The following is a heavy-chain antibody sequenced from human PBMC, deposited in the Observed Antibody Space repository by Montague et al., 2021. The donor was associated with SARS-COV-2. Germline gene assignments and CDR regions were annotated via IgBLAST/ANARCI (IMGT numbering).Heavy chain of an antibody. V-gene: IGHV4-61*02. J-gene: IGHJ6*02. CDR1: GGSISSGSYY. Sequence: TPSLTCTVSGGSISSGSYYWSWIRQPAGKGLEWIGRIYTSGSTNYNPSLKSRVTISVDTSKNQFSLKLTSVTAADTAVYYCARVGVGTMVRGVIPAYYYYGMDVWGQGTTVTVSS. D-gene: IGHD3-10*01. CDR2: IYTSGST. CDR3: ARVGVGTMVRGVIPAYYYYGMDV.